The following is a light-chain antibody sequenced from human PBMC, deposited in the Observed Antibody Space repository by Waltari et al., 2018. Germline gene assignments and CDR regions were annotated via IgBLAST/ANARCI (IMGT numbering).Light chain of an antibody. CDR1: SSDVGGYNY. V-gene: IGLV2-11*01. CDR3: CSYAGSYTWV. Sequence: QSALTQPRSVSGSPGQSVTISCTGTSSDVGGYNYVSWYQQHPGKAPKVMIYDVSKRPSGVPVRFSCSKSGNTASLTISGLQAEDEADYYCCSYAGSYTWVFGGGTKLTVL. CDR2: DVS. J-gene: IGLJ3*02.